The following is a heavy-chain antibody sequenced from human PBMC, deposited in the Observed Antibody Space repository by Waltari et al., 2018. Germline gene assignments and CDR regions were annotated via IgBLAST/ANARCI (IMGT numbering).Heavy chain of an antibody. J-gene: IGHJ4*02. CDR2: TKGKENT. V-gene: IGHV1-3*01. Sequence: QVQLVQSGAEMKKPGASVTLSCKASGYTVFAYPIHWVRQAPGQRLEWMVWTKGKENTKYSQRFQGRVTITRDRSASTTYMDLSTLRSEDTAVYYCASGRERSYGSANYYQLDYWGQGTLVTVSS. CDR1: GYTVFAYP. CDR3: ASGRERSYGSANYYQLDY. D-gene: IGHD3-10*01.